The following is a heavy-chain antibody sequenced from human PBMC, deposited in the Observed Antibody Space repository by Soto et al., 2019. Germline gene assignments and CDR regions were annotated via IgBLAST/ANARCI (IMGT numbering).Heavy chain of an antibody. Sequence: QVQLQESGPGLVKPSGTLSLTCAVSGGSISSSNWWSWVRQPPGKGLEWIGEIYHSGTANYNPSLKSRVTISMDKSNNQNSLDLSSVTAADSAVYFCARHIAVTGTRGFDYWGQGTLVTVSS. CDR3: ARHIAVTGTRGFDY. CDR1: GGSISSSNW. J-gene: IGHJ4*02. D-gene: IGHD6-19*01. V-gene: IGHV4-4*02. CDR2: IYHSGTA.